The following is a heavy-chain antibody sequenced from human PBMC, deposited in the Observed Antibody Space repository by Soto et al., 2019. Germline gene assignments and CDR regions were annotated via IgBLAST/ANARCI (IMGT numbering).Heavy chain of an antibody. V-gene: IGHV1-69*01. CDR1: VDTFTSYA. J-gene: IGHJ6*02. Sequence: QVQLVQSGVEAKNPGYSVQVSCKASVDTFTSYAFNWVRQAPGQGLEWMGRIIPVFGTSDSAQKFQGRLTISADESTNTVYIELSSLRSEDTALYYCARAVMAVEARFHYYGMDVWGQGTTVIVSS. D-gene: IGHD6-19*01. CDR2: IIPVFGTS. CDR3: ARAVMAVEARFHYYGMDV.